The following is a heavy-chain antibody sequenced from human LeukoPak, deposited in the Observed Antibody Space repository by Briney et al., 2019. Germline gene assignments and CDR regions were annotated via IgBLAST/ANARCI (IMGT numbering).Heavy chain of an antibody. Sequence: GGSLRLSCAASGFSFRSYAMHWVRQAPGKGLEWVAFISYDGSTKYFADSVKGRFTISRDNSKNTVFLQMNSLRAEDTAVYYCARDLSEKYSIDYWGQGTLDTVSS. V-gene: IGHV3-33*05. CDR2: ISYDGSTK. D-gene: IGHD2/OR15-2a*01. J-gene: IGHJ4*02. CDR3: ARDLSEKYSIDY. CDR1: GFSFRSYA.